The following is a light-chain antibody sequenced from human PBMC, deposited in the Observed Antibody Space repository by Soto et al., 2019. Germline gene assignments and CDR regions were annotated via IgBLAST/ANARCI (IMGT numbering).Light chain of an antibody. CDR2: AAS. V-gene: IGKV1-16*01. Sequence: DIQMTQSPSSLSASVGDRVTITCRASQGIRDSLAWFQQKPGKAPKSLISAASSLQSGVPSRFSGSASGTDFTLTISSLQPEDFATYYCPQYERYPHTFGQGTKLEI. J-gene: IGKJ2*01. CDR1: QGIRDS. CDR3: PQYERYPHT.